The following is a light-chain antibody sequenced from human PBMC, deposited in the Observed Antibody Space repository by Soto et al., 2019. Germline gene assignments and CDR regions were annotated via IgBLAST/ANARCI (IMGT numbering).Light chain of an antibody. CDR1: QSVSSSN. V-gene: IGKV3-20*01. CDR2: GAS. J-gene: IGKJ1*01. CDR3: LQYGSSPRT. Sequence: IVLTPSPGTFLSPGESATRSCRASQSVSSSNLAWYQQQPGQAPRLLIYGASSRATGIPDRFSGSGSGTDFTLTISGLEPDDLAVYYCLQYGSSPRTFGRGTKVDIK.